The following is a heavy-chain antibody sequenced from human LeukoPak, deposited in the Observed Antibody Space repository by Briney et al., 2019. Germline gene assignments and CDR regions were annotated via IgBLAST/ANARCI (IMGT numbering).Heavy chain of an antibody. Sequence: ASVKVSCKASGYTFTGYYMHWVRQAPGQGPEWMGWINPNSGGTNYAQKFQGRVTMTRDTSISTAYMELSRLRSDDTAVCYCATDCSSTSCYLFDPWGQGTLVTVSS. D-gene: IGHD2-2*01. CDR2: INPNSGGT. CDR3: ATDCSSTSCYLFDP. CDR1: GYTFTGYY. V-gene: IGHV1-2*02. J-gene: IGHJ5*02.